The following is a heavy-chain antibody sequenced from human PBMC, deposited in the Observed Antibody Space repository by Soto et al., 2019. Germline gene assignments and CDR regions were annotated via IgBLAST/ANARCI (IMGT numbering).Heavy chain of an antibody. CDR3: ACEVGFCSGGSCNYLSFFDF. Sequence: QLQLQESGPGLVKPSETLALTCSVSGVSFNINNYCWAWVRHPPGKGLEGVASVHASGSTFYNPSFGSRVTISVDTSDNQFSLKLRSVTATDPAVFYCACEVGFCSGGSCNYLSFFDFWGQGTVVTVSS. CDR2: VHASGST. CDR1: GVSFNINNYC. J-gene: IGHJ3*01. D-gene: IGHD2-15*01. V-gene: IGHV4-39*01.